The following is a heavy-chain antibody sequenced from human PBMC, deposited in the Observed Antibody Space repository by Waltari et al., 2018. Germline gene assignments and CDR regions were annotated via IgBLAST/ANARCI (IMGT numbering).Heavy chain of an antibody. J-gene: IGHJ4*02. CDR2: IWYDGSNK. CDR1: GFTFCSSG. CDR3: ARDLGGIGDFDY. Sequence: QMQLVESGGGVVQPGWSLRLSCAESGFTFCSSGMIWVRQDPGKGLEWVAVIWYDGSNKYYADSVKGRFTISRDNSKNTLYLQMNSLGAEDTAVYYCARDLGGIGDFDYWGQGTLVTVSS. D-gene: IGHD3-10*01. V-gene: IGHV3-33*01.